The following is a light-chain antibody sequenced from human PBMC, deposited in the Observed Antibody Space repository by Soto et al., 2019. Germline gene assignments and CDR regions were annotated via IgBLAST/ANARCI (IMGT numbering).Light chain of an antibody. Sequence: QSALTQPASVSGSLGQSITISCTGTSRDVGNYNYVSWYQHHTGRAPKLVIYDVNNRPAGISNRFSGSKSDNTASLIIFGLQAEDEADYYCSSYTGSSNLIFGGGTKLTVL. J-gene: IGLJ2*01. V-gene: IGLV2-14*03. CDR3: SSYTGSSNLI. CDR2: DVN. CDR1: SRDVGNYNY.